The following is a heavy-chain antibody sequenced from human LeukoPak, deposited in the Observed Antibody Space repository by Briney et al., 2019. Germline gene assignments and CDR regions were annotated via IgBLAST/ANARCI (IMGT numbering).Heavy chain of an antibody. V-gene: IGHV1-69*04. J-gene: IGHJ5*02. D-gene: IGHD2-2*01. CDR1: GGTFLSYA. CDR2: IIPIFGIA. Sequence: SAKVSCHASGGTFLSYAISWVRQAPGQGLEWMGRIIPIFGIANYAQQLQGRVTITADKPTSTAYMELSSLRSEDTAVYYCARMCPDIVVVPAAAPSYWFDPWGQGTLVTVSS. CDR3: ARMCPDIVVVPAAAPSYWFDP.